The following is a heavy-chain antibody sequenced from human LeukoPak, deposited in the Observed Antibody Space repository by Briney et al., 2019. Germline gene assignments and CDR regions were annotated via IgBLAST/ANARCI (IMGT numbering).Heavy chain of an antibody. J-gene: IGHJ5*02. CDR3: AREGCSGETCYLTWFDP. V-gene: IGHV1-2*02. CDR1: GYSFSDLY. D-gene: IGHD2-15*01. Sequence: ASVKVSCKASGYSFSDLYIHWVRQAPGQGLEWMGWITPKSGASNYAQNFQGRVTLTTDTPISTAYMELSRLTSDDTAVYYCAREGCSGETCYLTWFDPWGQGTLVTVSS. CDR2: ITPKSGAS.